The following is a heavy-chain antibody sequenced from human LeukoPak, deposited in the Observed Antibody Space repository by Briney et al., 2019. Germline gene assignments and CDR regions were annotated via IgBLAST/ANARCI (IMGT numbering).Heavy chain of an antibody. Sequence: GGTLRLSCAASGFIFNNYALSWVRQTPGKGLEWVSAISGSGRNTYYADSVKGRFTISRDNSRSTVDLQMNSLRVEDTGIYYCARDEIPSGTWGQGTMVIVSS. CDR2: ISGSGRNT. CDR1: GFIFNNYA. V-gene: IGHV3-23*01. J-gene: IGHJ3*01. D-gene: IGHD6-25*01. CDR3: ARDEIPSGT.